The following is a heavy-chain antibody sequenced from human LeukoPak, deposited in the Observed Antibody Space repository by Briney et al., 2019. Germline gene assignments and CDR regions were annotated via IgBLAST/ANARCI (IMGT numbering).Heavy chain of an antibody. CDR1: GGSISSGGYY. Sequence: SQTLSLTCTVSGGSISSGGYYWSWIHQHPGKGLERIGYIYYSGSTYYNPSLKSRVTISVDTSKNQFSLKLSSVTAADTAVYYCAREGAYRSSSADYWGQGTLVTVSS. CDR2: IYYSGST. D-gene: IGHD6-13*01. CDR3: AREGAYRSSSADY. V-gene: IGHV4-31*03. J-gene: IGHJ4*02.